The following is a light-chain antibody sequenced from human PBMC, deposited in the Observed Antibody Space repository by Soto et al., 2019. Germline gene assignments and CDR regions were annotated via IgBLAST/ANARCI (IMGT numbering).Light chain of an antibody. Sequence: DIQMTQSPSTLSASVGDRVTITCRASQSISSWLAWYQQKAGKAPKLLIHKASNLESGVSPRFSGSGSVTEFTLTISSLQPDDVATYYCKQYNSFYTFGHGTKLEIK. J-gene: IGKJ2*01. CDR3: KQYNSFYT. V-gene: IGKV1-5*03. CDR1: QSISSW. CDR2: KAS.